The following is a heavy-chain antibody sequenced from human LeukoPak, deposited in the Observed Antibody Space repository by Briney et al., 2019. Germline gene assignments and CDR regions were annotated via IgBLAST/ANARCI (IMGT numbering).Heavy chain of an antibody. CDR1: GFTFSSYA. CDR3: ARDRGSTMVRREIGFFDY. CDR2: ISYDGSNK. D-gene: IGHD3-10*01. V-gene: IGHV3-30-3*01. J-gene: IGHJ4*02. Sequence: GGSLRLSCAASGFTFSSYAMHWVRQAPGKGLEWVAVISYDGSNKYYADSVKGRFTISRDNSKNTLYLQMNRLRAEDTAVYYCARDRGSTMVRREIGFFDYWGQGTLVTVSS.